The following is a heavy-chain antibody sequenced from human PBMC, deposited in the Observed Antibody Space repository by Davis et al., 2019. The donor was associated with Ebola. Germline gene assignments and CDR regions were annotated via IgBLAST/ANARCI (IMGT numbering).Heavy chain of an antibody. CDR1: GFTFSSYA. V-gene: IGHV3-7*03. Sequence: GESLKISCAASGFTFSSYAMSWLRQAPGKGLEWVANIKQDGSEKYYVDSVKGRFTISRDNAKNSLYLQMNSLRAEDTALYYCAKDLKAVAHAFDIWGQGTMVTVSS. CDR3: AKDLKAVAHAFDI. D-gene: IGHD6-19*01. CDR2: IKQDGSEK. J-gene: IGHJ3*02.